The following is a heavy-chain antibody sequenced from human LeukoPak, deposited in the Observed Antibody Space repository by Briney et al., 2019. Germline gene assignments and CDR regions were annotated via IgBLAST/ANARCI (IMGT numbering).Heavy chain of an antibody. V-gene: IGHV4-39*01. CDR3: ARQILATTNYFDY. Sequence: SETLSLTCTVSGGSISSSSYYWGWIRQPPGRGLEWIGNIYFSGNTYYNPSLESRVTISVDTSKHQLSLKLISVTAADTAVYYCARQILATTNYFDYWGQGTLVTVSS. CDR2: IYFSGNT. J-gene: IGHJ4*02. D-gene: IGHD1-26*01. CDR1: GGSISSSSYY.